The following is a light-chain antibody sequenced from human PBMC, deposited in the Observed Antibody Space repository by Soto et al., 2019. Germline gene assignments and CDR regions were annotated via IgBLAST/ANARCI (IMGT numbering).Light chain of an antibody. J-gene: IGKJ1*01. V-gene: IGKV3-20*01. CDR3: QQYGSSRWT. Sequence: EIVLTQSPGTLSLSPGERATLSCRASQSVSSSYLAWYQQNRGQAPRLLIYGASSRATSIPDRFSGSGSGTDFTLTISRLEPEDFAVYYCQQYGSSRWTFGQGTKVEIK. CDR2: GAS. CDR1: QSVSSSY.